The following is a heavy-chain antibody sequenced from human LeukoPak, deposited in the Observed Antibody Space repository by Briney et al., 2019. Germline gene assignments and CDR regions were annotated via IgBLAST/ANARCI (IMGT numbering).Heavy chain of an antibody. J-gene: IGHJ4*02. V-gene: IGHV3-23*01. CDR2: ISGSGGST. D-gene: IGHD6-19*01. CDR3: AGKGAVAGLFSLY. Sequence: PGGSLRLSCAASGFTFSDYNMRWIRQAPGKGLEWVSGISGSGGSTLYADSVKGRFTISRDNSKNTLYLQINSLRAEDTAVYYCAGKGAVAGLFSLYWGQGTLVTVSS. CDR1: GFTFSDYN.